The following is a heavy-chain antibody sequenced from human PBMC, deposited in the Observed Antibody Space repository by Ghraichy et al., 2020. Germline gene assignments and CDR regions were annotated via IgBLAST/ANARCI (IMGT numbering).Heavy chain of an antibody. CDR1: GFTFSSYS. V-gene: IGHV3-21*01. CDR2: ISSSSSYI. J-gene: IGHJ3*02. Sequence: GSLRLSCAASGFTFSSYSMNWVRQAPGKGLEWVSSISSSSSYIDYADSVKGRFTISRDNAKNSLYLQMNSLRAEDTAVYYCARDSGFWDFDIWGQGTMVTVSS. D-gene: IGHD3-22*01. CDR3: ARDSGFWDFDI.